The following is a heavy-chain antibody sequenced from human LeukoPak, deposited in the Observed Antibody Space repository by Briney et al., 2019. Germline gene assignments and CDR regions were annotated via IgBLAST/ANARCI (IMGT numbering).Heavy chain of an antibody. CDR2: IYYSGST. D-gene: IGHD4-17*01. CDR1: GGSISSSSYY. CDR3: AGYYGDNDAFDI. V-gene: IGHV4-39*07. J-gene: IGHJ3*02. Sequence: SETLSLTYTVSGGSISSSSYYWGWIRQPPGKGLEWIGSIYYSGSTYYNPSLKSRVTISVDTSKNQFSLKLSSVTAADTAVYYCAGYYGDNDAFDIWGQGTMVTVSS.